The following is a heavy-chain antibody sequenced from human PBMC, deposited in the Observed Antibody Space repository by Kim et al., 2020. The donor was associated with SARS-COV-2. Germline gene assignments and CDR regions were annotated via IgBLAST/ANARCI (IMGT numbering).Heavy chain of an antibody. CDR2: VDSDGSIT. CDR1: GFTFSRYW. CDR3: ARDLVVARDYDYYYGVDV. Sequence: GGSLRLSCAASGFTFSRYWMHWVRQAPGKGLVWVSRVDSDGSITNYEDSVKGRFTISRDNAKNTLYLQMDSLRAEDTAVYYCARDLVVARDYDYYYGVDVWGQGTTVTVSS. V-gene: IGHV3-74*01. J-gene: IGHJ6*02. D-gene: IGHD2-21*01.